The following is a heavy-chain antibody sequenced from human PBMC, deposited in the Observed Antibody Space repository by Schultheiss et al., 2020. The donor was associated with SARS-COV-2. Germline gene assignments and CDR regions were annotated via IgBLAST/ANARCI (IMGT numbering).Heavy chain of an antibody. J-gene: IGHJ6*02. CDR2: IYWDDDK. V-gene: IGHV2-70*12. D-gene: IGHD1-7*01. Sequence: SGPTLVKPTQTLTLTCTFSGFSLSTSGVGVGWIRQPPGKALEWLALIYWDDDKYYSTSLKTRLTISKDTSKNQVVLTMTNMDPVDTATYYCAHRKKVTGTTEYYGMDVWGQGTTVTVSS. CDR3: AHRKKVTGTTEYYGMDV. CDR1: GFSLSTSGVG.